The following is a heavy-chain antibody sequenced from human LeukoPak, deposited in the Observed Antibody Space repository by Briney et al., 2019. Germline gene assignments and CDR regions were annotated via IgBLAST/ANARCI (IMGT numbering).Heavy chain of an antibody. CDR2: IRGTPYGGTT. J-gene: IGHJ4*02. CDR3: TRAGKPPYFDY. V-gene: IGHV3-49*03. CDR1: GFTFSDYA. Sequence: PGRSLRLSCAASGFTFSDYATSWFRQAPGKGLEWVALIRGTPYGGTTEYAASVKGRFTISRDDSKSIAYLQMNSLKTEDTAVYYCTRAGKPPYFDYWGQGTLVTVSS.